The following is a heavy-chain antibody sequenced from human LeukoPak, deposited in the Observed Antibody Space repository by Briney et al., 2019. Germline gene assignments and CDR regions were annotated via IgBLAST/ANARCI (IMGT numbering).Heavy chain of an antibody. CDR1: GGSFSGYY. CDR3: ARDSSIVGATRGSIDC. D-gene: IGHD1-26*01. CDR2: INHSGST. J-gene: IGHJ4*02. Sequence: SETLSLTCAVYGGSFSGYYWSWIRQPPGKGLEWIGEINHSGSTNYNPSLKSRVTISVDTSKNQFSLKLSSVTAADTAVYYCARDSSIVGATRGSIDCWGQGTLVTVSS. V-gene: IGHV4-34*01.